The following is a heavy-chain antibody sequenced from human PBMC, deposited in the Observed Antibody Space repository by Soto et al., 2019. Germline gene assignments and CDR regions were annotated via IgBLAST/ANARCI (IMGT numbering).Heavy chain of an antibody. CDR2: IYWDGDK. CDR3: AQGLRSYGLGSERGNSFDP. V-gene: IGHV2-5*02. J-gene: IGHJ5*02. D-gene: IGHD3-10*01. CDR1: GLPLTTTGVG. Sequence: QVTLKESGPPLVRPTQPLTLTCTFSGLPLTTTGVGVGWLRQPPGKGPEWLGLIYWDGDKRHSPPLQNRLTSTRDTSKNRLTLTMTNMDRVDTATYYCAQGLRSYGLGSERGNSFDPWGQGILVTVSS.